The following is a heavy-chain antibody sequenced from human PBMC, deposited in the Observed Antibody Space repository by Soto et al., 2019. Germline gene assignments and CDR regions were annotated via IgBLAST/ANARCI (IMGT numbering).Heavy chain of an antibody. J-gene: IGHJ4*02. Sequence: SVKVSCKASGGTFSSYAISWVRQAPGQGLEWMGGIIPIFGTANYAQKFQGRVTITADESTSTAYMELSSLRSEDTAVYYCARDGRLRGIAARLHYWGQGTLVTVSS. V-gene: IGHV1-69*13. D-gene: IGHD6-6*01. CDR2: IIPIFGTA. CDR3: ARDGRLRGIAARLHY. CDR1: GGTFSSYA.